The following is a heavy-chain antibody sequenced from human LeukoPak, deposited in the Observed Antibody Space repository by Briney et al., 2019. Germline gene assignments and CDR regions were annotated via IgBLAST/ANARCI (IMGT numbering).Heavy chain of an antibody. J-gene: IGHJ4*02. D-gene: IGHD6-13*01. Sequence: GGSLRLSCAASGFTFSSYWIPWVPQAPGKGLVWVSRINSDGSSTSYADAVKGRFTISRDNAKNTLYLQMNSLRAEDTAVYYCASGAGSWYGSFDYWGQGTLVTVSS. CDR2: INSDGSST. CDR3: ASGAGSWYGSFDY. V-gene: IGHV3-74*01. CDR1: GFTFSSYW.